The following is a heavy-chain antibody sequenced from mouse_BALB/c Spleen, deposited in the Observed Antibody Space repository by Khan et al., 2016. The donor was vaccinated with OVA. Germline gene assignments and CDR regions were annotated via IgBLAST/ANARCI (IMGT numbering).Heavy chain of an antibody. J-gene: IGHJ3*01. CDR3: ARSNYDPCAY. CDR1: GFTFSSFT. CDR2: ISSGGDNT. D-gene: IGHD2-4*01. Sequence: EVELVESGGGLVKPGGSLKLSCAASGFTFSSFTMSLVRQTPVKRLEWVASISSGGDNTYYPDSVKGRFTISRDNAKNNLYLQMSSLWSEDTALYYCARSNYDPCAYWGQGTLVTVSA. V-gene: IGHV5-9*03.